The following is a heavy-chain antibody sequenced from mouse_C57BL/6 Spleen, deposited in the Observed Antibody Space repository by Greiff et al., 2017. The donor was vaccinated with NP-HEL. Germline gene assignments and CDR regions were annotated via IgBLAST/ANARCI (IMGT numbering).Heavy chain of an antibody. D-gene: IGHD1-1*01. CDR2: VYPYNGGT. CDR1: GFTFTDYY. CDR3: ARDYYGSSPLWYFDV. J-gene: IGHJ1*03. V-gene: IGHV1-36*01. Sequence: VQLQQSGPVLVKPGPSVKISCKASGFTFTDYYMHWVKQSHGRSLEWIGLVYPYNGGTSYNQKFKGKATLTVDTASSTAYMELNSLTSEDSAVYYCARDYYGSSPLWYFDVWGTGTTVTVSS.